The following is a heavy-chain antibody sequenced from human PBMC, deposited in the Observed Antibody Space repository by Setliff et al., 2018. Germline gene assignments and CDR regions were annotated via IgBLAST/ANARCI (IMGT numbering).Heavy chain of an antibody. Sequence: NPSETLSLTCAVSGYSISSGYFWGWIRQPPGKGLEWIGSIYHSGKTYYNPSLKSRVTLSVDTSKNQFSLKLSSVTAADTAVYYCARLLAGTGGFFYYGVDVWGQGTTVTVSS. CDR2: IYHSGKT. V-gene: IGHV4-38-2*01. J-gene: IGHJ6*02. D-gene: IGHD6-19*01. CDR3: ARLLAGTGGFFYYGVDV. CDR1: GYSISSGYF.